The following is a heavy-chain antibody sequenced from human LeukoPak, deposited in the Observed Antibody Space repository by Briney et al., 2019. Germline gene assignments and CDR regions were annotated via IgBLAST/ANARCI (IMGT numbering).Heavy chain of an antibody. V-gene: IGHV3-30*18. J-gene: IGHJ4*02. CDR3: AKVQTNWDYYFDY. Sequence: GGSLRLSCAASVFTFSSYGMHWVRQAPGKGLEWVAVISYDGSNKYYADSVKGRFTISRDKSKNTLYLQMNSLRAEDTAVYYCAKVQTNWDYYFDYWGQGTLVTVSS. D-gene: IGHD7-27*01. CDR1: VFTFSSYG. CDR2: ISYDGSNK.